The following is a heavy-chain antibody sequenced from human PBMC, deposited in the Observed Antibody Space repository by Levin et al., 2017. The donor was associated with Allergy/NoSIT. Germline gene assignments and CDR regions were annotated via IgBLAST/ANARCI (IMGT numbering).Heavy chain of an antibody. CDR1: GGTFSSYA. CDR2: IIPIFGTA. D-gene: IGHD6-13*01. Sequence: EASVKVSCKASGGTFSSYAISWVRQAPGQGLEWMGGIIPIFGTANYAQKFQGRVTITADESTSTAYMELSSLRSEDTAVYYCAREMHGAAAGMDLASPWGQGTLVTVSS. J-gene: IGHJ5*02. CDR3: AREMHGAAAGMDLASP. V-gene: IGHV1-69*13.